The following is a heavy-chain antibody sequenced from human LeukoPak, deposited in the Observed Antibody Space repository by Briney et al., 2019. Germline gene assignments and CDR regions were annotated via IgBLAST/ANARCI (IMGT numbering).Heavy chain of an antibody. J-gene: IGHJ4*02. CDR1: GFTFSNFT. V-gene: IGHV3-23*01. D-gene: IGHD2-21*02. CDR3: TKRRPSGSVTVDEY. Sequence: GGSLRLSCTTSGFTFSNFTMSLVREAPGKGLECVSSISYNSANKLHADSVKGRFTISRDNSKNTLYLQMHSLRADDTALYYCTKRRPSGSVTVDEYWGQGALVTVSS. CDR2: ISYNSANK.